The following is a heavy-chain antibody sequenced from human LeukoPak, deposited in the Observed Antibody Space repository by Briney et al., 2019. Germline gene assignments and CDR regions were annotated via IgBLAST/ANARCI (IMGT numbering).Heavy chain of an antibody. J-gene: IGHJ4*02. Sequence: GASVKVSCKASGGTFSSYAISWVRQAPGRGLEWMGGIIPIFGTANYAQKFQGRVTITADESTSTAYMELSSLRSEDTAVYYCASLPRSLGRDYYFDYWGQGTLVTVSS. CDR2: IIPIFGTA. CDR3: ASLPRSLGRDYYFDY. CDR1: GGTFSSYA. D-gene: IGHD7-27*01. V-gene: IGHV1-69*01.